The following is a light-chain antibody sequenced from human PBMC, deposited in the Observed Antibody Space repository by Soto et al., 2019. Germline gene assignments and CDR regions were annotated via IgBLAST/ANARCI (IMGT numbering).Light chain of an antibody. CDR2: GAS. J-gene: IGKJ1*01. CDR1: QSVSSSY. CDR3: QQYGSSPGT. V-gene: IGKV3-20*01. Sequence: EIVLTQSPGTLSLSPGERATLSCRASQSVSSSYLAWYQQKPGQAPRLLIYGASSRATGIPDRFSGSGSETDFTLAISRLEPEDGAVYYCQQYGSSPGTLGQGTKVEIK.